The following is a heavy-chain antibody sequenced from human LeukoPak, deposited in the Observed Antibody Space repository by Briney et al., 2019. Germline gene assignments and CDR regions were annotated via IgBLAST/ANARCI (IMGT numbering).Heavy chain of an antibody. D-gene: IGHD3-10*02. CDR3: AHIVLGDNWFDP. Sequence: ASGPTLVKPTQTLTLTCTFSVFSLTTTTMGVGWIRHPPGKALEWLALIFWNDDKRYSPSLTSRLTVIKDTSKNQVVLTMTNMDPVDIATYFCAHIVLGDNWFDPWGQGTLVTVSS. V-gene: IGHV2-5*01. CDR1: VFSLTTTTMG. CDR2: IFWNDDK. J-gene: IGHJ5*02.